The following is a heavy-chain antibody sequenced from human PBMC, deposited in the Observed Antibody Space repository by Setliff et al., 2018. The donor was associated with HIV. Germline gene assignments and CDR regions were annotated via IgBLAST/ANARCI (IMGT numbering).Heavy chain of an antibody. V-gene: IGHV4-59*01. J-gene: IGHJ5*02. CDR3: ARSGGPTFDP. CDR2: IYYSGST. Sequence: SETLSLTCTVSGGSISSYYWSWTRQPPGKGLEWIGYIYYSGSTNYNTSLKSRVTISVDTSKNQFSLKLNSVTAADTAVYYCARSGGPTFDPWGQGTLVTVSS. D-gene: IGHD3-16*01. CDR1: GGSISSYY.